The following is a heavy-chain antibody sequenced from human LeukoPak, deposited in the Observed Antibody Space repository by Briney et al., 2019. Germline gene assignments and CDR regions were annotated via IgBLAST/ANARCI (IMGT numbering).Heavy chain of an antibody. CDR2: INHSGST. CDR3: ARGLYFDY. V-gene: IGHV4-39*07. Sequence: SETLSLTCTVSGGSITSSSYYWVWIRQPPGKGLEWIGEINHSGSTNYNPSLKSRVTISIDTSKNQFSLNLRSVTAADTAVYYCARGLYFDYWGQGTQVTVSS. CDR1: GGSITSSSYY. J-gene: IGHJ4*02.